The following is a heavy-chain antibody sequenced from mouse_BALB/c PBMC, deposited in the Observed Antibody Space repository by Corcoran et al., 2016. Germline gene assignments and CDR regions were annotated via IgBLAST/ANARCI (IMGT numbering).Heavy chain of an antibody. CDR2: INPYNDGT. CDR1: VYTFTSYV. D-gene: IGHD2-1*01. J-gene: IGHJ4*01. CDR3: ARGGGNFYAMDY. V-gene: IGHV1S136*01. Sequence: EVQLQQSGTELVKPGASVKMSCKASVYTFTSYVMHWVKQKPGQGLAWIGYINPYNDGTKYNEKFKGKATLTSDQSSSTAYMELSRLTSEDSAVYYCARGGGNFYAMDYGGQGTSVTVSA.